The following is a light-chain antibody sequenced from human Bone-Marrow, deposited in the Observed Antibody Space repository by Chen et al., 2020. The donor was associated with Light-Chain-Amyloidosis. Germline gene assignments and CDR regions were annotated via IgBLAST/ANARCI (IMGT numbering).Light chain of an antibody. CDR3: HQYYDTPWT. CDR2: WAS. V-gene: IGKV4-1*01. CDR1: QSVLYSSNNRNY. Sequence: DTPMTQSTDPLAVSLGERAPINCKSRQSVLYSSNNRNYLAWYQQKPGQPPKLLVYWASTRQSGVPARFSGSGSGTDFTLTISSLQAEDVAVYYCHQYYDTPWTFGQGTKVEIK. J-gene: IGKJ1*01.